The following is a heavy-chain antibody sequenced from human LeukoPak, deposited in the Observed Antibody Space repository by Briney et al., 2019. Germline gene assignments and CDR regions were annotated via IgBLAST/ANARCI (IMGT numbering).Heavy chain of an antibody. D-gene: IGHD3-22*01. V-gene: IGHV1-2*04. Sequence: GESLKISCKGTGYSFTGYYMHWVRQAPGQGLEWMGWINPNSGGTNYAQKFQGWVTMTRDTSISTAYMELSRLRSDDTAVYYCARGGAYYDSRGAFDIWGQGTMVTVSS. CDR3: ARGGAYYDSRGAFDI. CDR2: INPNSGGT. J-gene: IGHJ3*02. CDR1: GYSFTGYY.